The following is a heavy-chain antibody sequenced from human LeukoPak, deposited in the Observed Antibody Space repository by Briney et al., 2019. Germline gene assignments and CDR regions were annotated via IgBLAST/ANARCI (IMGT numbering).Heavy chain of an antibody. CDR2: ISAYNGNT. CDR3: ARDHPAQGAFDI. V-gene: IGHV1-18*01. Sequence: ASVKVSCKASGYTFTSYGISWVRQAPGQGLEWMGWISAYNGNTNYAQKLQGRATMTTDTSTSTAYMELRSLRSDDTAVYYCARDHPAQGAFDIWGQGTMVTVSS. CDR1: GYTFTSYG. J-gene: IGHJ3*02.